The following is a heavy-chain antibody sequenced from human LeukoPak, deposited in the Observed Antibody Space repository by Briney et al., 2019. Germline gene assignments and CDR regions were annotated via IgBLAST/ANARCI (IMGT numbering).Heavy chain of an antibody. V-gene: IGHV3-48*03. Sequence: GGSLRLSCEGSGFIFSNYEMNWVRQAPGKGLEWISYIDPSGTTAYYADSVKGRFTISRDNAQNSLYLHMNSLRAEDTALYYCARDVGERFPWFSFNYLGQGTLVSVSS. D-gene: IGHD3-16*01. J-gene: IGHJ4*02. CDR3: ARDVGERFPWFSFNY. CDR2: IDPSGTTA. CDR1: GFIFSNYE.